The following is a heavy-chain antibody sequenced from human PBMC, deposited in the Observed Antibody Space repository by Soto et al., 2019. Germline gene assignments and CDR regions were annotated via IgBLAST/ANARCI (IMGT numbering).Heavy chain of an antibody. CDR2: IYYSGST. J-gene: IGHJ5*02. Sequence: PSETLSLTCTVSGGSISSGGYYWSWIRQHPGKGLEWIGYIYYSGSTYYNPSLKSRVTISVDTSKNQFSLKLSSVTAADTAVYYCARRIQLWLVKGSNWFDLWGQGTLVTVSS. CDR1: GGSISSGGYY. CDR3: ARRIQLWLVKGSNWFDL. V-gene: IGHV4-31*03. D-gene: IGHD5-18*01.